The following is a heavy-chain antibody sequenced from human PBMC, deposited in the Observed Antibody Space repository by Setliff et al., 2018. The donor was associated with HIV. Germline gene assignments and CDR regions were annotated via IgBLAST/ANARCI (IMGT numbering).Heavy chain of an antibody. CDR2: IYYSGNT. Sequence: PSETLSLTCTVSNDSINYQYWAWIRQPPGKGLEWIGSIYYSGNTNYNPSLKSRVTISIDTSKNQFSLKLTSVSAADTAMYYCARGRRRSSTPYYFDYWGQGTLVTVSS. V-gene: IGHV4-59*11. CDR1: NDSINYQY. CDR3: ARGRRRSSTPYYFDY. J-gene: IGHJ4*02.